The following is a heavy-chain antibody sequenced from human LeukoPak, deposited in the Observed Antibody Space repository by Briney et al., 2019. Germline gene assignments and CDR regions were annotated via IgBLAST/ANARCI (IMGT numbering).Heavy chain of an antibody. CDR2: ISGGGGGI. D-gene: IGHD6-19*01. J-gene: IGHJ5*02. CDR3: AKVGSGYSSGWYGESWFDP. V-gene: IGHV3-23*01. Sequence: GGSLRLSCAASGLTFNNYAMSWVRRAPGKGLAWVSTISGGGGGIYYADSVKGRFTISRDNSKSTLYLQMNSLRAEDTAVYYCAKVGSGYSSGWYGESWFDPWGQGTLVTVSS. CDR1: GLTFNNYA.